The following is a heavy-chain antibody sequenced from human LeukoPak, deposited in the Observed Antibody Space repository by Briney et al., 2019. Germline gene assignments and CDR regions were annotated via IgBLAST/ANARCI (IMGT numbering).Heavy chain of an antibody. Sequence: PGGSLRLSCAASGFTVSDYYMSWIRQAPGKGLEWVSYTSSSSYTYYADSVKGRFTISRDNAKNSLYLQMNSLRAEDTAVYYCAKDGAADDFWSGYYVDSWGQGTLVTVSS. D-gene: IGHD3-3*01. V-gene: IGHV3-11*06. CDR2: TSSSSYT. CDR1: GFTVSDYY. J-gene: IGHJ4*02. CDR3: AKDGAADDFWSGYYVDS.